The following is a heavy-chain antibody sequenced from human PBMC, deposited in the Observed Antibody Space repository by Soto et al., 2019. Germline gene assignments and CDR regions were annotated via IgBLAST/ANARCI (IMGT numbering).Heavy chain of an antibody. CDR1: GYTFTSYG. V-gene: IGHV1-18*04. Sequence: QFQLVQSGAEVKKPEASVKVSCKTSGYTFTSYGISWVRQAPGQGLEWMGWISGYNGNTNYAQAFQGRVTMTTDTSTSTAYMELRSLRSDDTAVYYCARVTTSLIVVVIKGFDYWGQGTLVTVSS. J-gene: IGHJ4*02. CDR2: ISGYNGNT. CDR3: ARVTTSLIVVVIKGFDY. D-gene: IGHD3-22*01.